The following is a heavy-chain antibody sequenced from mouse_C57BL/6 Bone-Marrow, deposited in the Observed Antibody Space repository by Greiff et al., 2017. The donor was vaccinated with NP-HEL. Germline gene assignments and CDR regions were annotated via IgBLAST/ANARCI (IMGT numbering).Heavy chain of an antibody. CDR1: GFTFSDAW. CDR3: TRYDYDYYAMDY. Sequence: EVKLMESGGGLVQPGGSMKLSCAASGFTFSDAWMDWVRQSPEKGLEWVAEIRNKANNHATYYAESVKGRLTISRDDSKSSVYLQMNSLRAEDTGIYYCTRYDYDYYAMDYWGQGTSVTVSS. J-gene: IGHJ4*01. V-gene: IGHV6-6*01. D-gene: IGHD2-4*01. CDR2: IRNKANNHAT.